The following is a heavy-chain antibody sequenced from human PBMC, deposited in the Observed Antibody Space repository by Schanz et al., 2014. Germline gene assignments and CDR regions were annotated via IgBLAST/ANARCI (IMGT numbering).Heavy chain of an antibody. CDR1: GGSISSSSYY. CDR3: ARHSGYYYYYGMDV. J-gene: IGHJ6*02. Sequence: QLQLQESGPGLVKPSETLSLTCTVSGGSISSSSYYWGWIRQPPGKGLEWIGSIYYSGSTYYNPSLKSRVPISVDPPKNQFPRKRSSVTAADTAVYCARHSGYYYYYGMDVWGQGTTVTVSS. V-gene: IGHV4-39*01. CDR2: IYYSGST.